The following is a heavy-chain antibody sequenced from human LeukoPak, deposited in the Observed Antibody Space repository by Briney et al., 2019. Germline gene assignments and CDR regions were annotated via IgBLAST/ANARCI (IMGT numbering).Heavy chain of an antibody. J-gene: IGHJ4*02. V-gene: IGHV3-21*01. CDR1: GFTFSSYS. CDR2: ISSSSSYI. Sequence: KTGGSLRLSCAASGFTFSSYSMNWVRQAPGRGLEWVSSISSSSSYIYYADSVKGRFTISRDNAKNSLYLQMNSLRAEDTAVYYCASSPRGGYSYGGDDYWGQGTLVTVSS. CDR3: ASSPRGGYSYGGDDY. D-gene: IGHD5-18*01.